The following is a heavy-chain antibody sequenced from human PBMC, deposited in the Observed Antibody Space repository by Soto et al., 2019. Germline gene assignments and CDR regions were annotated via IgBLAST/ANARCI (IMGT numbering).Heavy chain of an antibody. Sequence: SETLSLTCTVSVGSINSNNYCWAWIRQPPGKGLAWIASIYYDGSTYYNPSLKSRVTISIDTSKNQFSLRLRSVTAADTAIYYCAKVVVAATRHTDFDSWGQGTLVTVSS. D-gene: IGHD2-15*01. V-gene: IGHV4-39*01. CDR3: AKVVVAATRHTDFDS. CDR1: VGSINSNNYC. J-gene: IGHJ4*02. CDR2: IYYDGST.